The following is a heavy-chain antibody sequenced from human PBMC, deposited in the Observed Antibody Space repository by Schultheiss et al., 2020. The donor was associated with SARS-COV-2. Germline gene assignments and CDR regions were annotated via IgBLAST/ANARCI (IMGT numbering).Heavy chain of an antibody. Sequence: GGSLRLSCAASGFTVSSNYMSWVRQAPGKGLEWVSSISSSSSYIYYADSVKGRFTISRDNAKNSLYLQMNSLRAEDTAVYYCARGQVKKYYYYGMDVWGQGTTVTVSS. J-gene: IGHJ6*02. CDR3: ARGQVKKYYYYGMDV. CDR2: ISSSSSYI. V-gene: IGHV3-21*01. D-gene: IGHD4-23*01. CDR1: GFTVSSNY.